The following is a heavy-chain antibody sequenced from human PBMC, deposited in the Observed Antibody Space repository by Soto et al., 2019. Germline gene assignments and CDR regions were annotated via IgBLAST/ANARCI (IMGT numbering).Heavy chain of an antibody. Sequence: QITLKEAGPTLVKPTQTLTLTCTFSGFSLSTSGLGVGWIRQSPGKALEWLALIYWDDDKRYSPSLKSRLTITKDTSKNKVVLTMTNMDPVDTGTYYCEQRIRGQNWFDPWGQGTLVTVSS. CDR2: IYWDDDK. D-gene: IGHD3-16*01. CDR3: EQRIRGQNWFDP. V-gene: IGHV2-5*02. J-gene: IGHJ5*02. CDR1: GFSLSTSGLG.